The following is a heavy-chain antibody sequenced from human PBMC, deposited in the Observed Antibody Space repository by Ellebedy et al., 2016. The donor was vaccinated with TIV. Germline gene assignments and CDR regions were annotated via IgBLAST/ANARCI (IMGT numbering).Heavy chain of an antibody. J-gene: IGHJ4*02. CDR3: ATNNYYDSSGYPVPFDY. CDR2: ISSSSSYI. V-gene: IGHV3-21*01. Sequence: GGSLRLSXAASGFTFSSYSMNWVRQAPGKGLEWVSSISSSSSYIYYADSVKGRFTISRDNAKNSLYLQMNSLRAEDTAVYYCATNNYYDSSGYPVPFDYWGQGTLVTVSS. CDR1: GFTFSSYS. D-gene: IGHD3-22*01.